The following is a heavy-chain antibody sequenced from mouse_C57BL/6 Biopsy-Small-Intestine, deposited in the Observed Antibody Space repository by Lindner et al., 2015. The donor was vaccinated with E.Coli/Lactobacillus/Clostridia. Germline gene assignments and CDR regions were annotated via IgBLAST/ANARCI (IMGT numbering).Heavy chain of an antibody. Sequence: VQLQESGPELVKPGASVKISCKASGYSFTDYNMNWVKQSNGKSLEWIGVINPNYGTTSYNQKFKGKATLTVDQSSSTAYMQLNSLTSEDSAVYYCYHYYGSSYDAVDYWGQGTSVTVSS. J-gene: IGHJ4*01. V-gene: IGHV1-39*01. CDR1: GYSFTDYN. CDR2: INPNYGTT. D-gene: IGHD1-1*01. CDR3: YHYYGSSYDAVDY.